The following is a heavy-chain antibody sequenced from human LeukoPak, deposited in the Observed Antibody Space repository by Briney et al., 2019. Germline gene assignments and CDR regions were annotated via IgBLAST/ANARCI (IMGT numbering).Heavy chain of an antibody. Sequence: GGSLRLSCEASGFTFSSYVMTWVRQAPGKGREWVSGLSGSGGTTYYADSVKGRFTISRDNPRNTLYLQMNSLRSEETAVYYCAKDAMATVTYFDYWGQGSLVTVSS. CDR1: GFTFSSYV. CDR2: LSGSGGTT. J-gene: IGHJ4*02. D-gene: IGHD4-17*01. CDR3: AKDAMATVTYFDY. V-gene: IGHV3-23*01.